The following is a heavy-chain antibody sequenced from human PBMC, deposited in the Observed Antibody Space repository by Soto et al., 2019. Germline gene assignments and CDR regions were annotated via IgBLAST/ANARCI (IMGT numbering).Heavy chain of an antibody. CDR1: CGSVSSGSYY. Sequence: SETLSLTCTVSCGSVSSGSYYCSWIRQPPGKGLEWIGYIYYSGSTNYNPSLKSRVTISVDTSKNQFSLKLSSVTAADTAVYYCARDQGLDNWNYGPRLSYYYYGMDVWGQGTTVTVSS. CDR2: IYYSGST. CDR3: ARDQGLDNWNYGPRLSYYYYGMDV. D-gene: IGHD1-7*01. J-gene: IGHJ6*02. V-gene: IGHV4-61*01.